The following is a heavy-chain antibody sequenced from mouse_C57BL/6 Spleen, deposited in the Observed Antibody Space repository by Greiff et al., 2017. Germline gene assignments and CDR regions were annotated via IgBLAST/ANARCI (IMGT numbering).Heavy chain of an antibody. D-gene: IGHD1-3*01. V-gene: IGHV1-55*01. CDR1: GYTFTGYW. CDR2: IYPGSGST. CDR3: VRWINFGGLDY. Sequence: QVLLQQPGADLVKPGASVKMSCKASGYTFTGYWITWVRQGPGQGLEWIGNIYPGSGSTNYTEKFKSKATLTVDTSTSTAYMQISSLTSEDTAVYDWVRWINFGGLDYWGQGTSVTVSA. J-gene: IGHJ3*01.